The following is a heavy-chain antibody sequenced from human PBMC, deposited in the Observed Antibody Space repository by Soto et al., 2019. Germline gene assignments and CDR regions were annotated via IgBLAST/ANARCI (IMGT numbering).Heavy chain of an antibody. Sequence: PGGSLRLSCAASGFTFSSYGMHWVRQAPGKGLEWVAVISYDGSNKYYADSVKGRFTISRDNSKNTLYLQMNSLRAEDTAVYYCARIPGYCSGGSCETVDYWGQGTLVTVSS. J-gene: IGHJ4*02. CDR3: ARIPGYCSGGSCETVDY. V-gene: IGHV3-30*03. D-gene: IGHD2-15*01. CDR2: ISYDGSNK. CDR1: GFTFSSYG.